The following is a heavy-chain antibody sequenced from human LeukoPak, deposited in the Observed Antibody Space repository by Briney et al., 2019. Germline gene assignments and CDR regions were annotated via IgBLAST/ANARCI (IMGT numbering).Heavy chain of an antibody. V-gene: IGHV1-8*01. Sequence: ASVKVSCKASGYTFTSYDINWVRQATGQGLEWMGWMNPNSGNTGYAQKFQGRVTMTRNTSISTAYMELSGLRSEDTAVYYCARGWSSLEVYDPWGQGTLVTVSS. CDR1: GYTFTSYD. CDR2: MNPNSGNT. D-gene: IGHD6-6*01. CDR3: ARGWSSLEVYDP. J-gene: IGHJ5*02.